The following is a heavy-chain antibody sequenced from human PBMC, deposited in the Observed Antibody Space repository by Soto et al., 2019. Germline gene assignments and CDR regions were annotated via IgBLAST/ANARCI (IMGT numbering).Heavy chain of an antibody. CDR2: MNPNSGNT. CDR3: AGGNFRY. Sequence: ASVKVSCKASGYNFNTLDIYWVRQATGHGLEWMGWMNPNSGNTGYAQELRGRVTMTRNTSNTTAYMELTSLTSDDTGAYYCAGGNFRYWGQGTLVTVSS. V-gene: IGHV1-8*02. CDR1: GYNFNTLD. J-gene: IGHJ4*02.